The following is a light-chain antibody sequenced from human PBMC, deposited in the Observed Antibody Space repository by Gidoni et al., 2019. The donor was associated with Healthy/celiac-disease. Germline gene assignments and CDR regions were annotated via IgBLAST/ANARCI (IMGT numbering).Light chain of an antibody. CDR1: QDISNY. V-gene: IGKV1-33*01. CDR2: DAS. J-gene: IGKJ3*01. CDR3: QQYDNLPHYSV. Sequence: DIQMTQSPSSLSASVGDRVTITCQASQDISNYLNWYQQKPGKAPKLLIYDASNLETGVPSRFSGSGSGTDFTFTISSLQPEDIATYYGQQYDNLPHYSVFGPGTKVDIK.